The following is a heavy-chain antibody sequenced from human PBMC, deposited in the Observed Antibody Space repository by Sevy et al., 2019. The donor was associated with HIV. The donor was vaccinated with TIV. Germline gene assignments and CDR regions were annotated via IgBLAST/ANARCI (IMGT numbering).Heavy chain of an antibody. CDR2: IYYSGST. J-gene: IGHJ6*03. CDR3: ARAYYGGNSGSYYYYYYMDV. V-gene: IGHV4-59*08. Sequence: SETLSLTCTVSGGSISSYYWSWIRQPPGKGLEWIGYIYYSGSTNYNPSLKSRVTISVDTSKNQFSLKLSSVTAADTAGYYCARAYYGGNSGSYYYYYYMDVWGKGTTVTVSS. CDR1: GGSISSYY. D-gene: IGHD4-17*01.